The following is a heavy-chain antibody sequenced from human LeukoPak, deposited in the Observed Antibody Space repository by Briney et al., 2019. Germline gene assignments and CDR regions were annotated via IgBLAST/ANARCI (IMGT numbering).Heavy chain of an antibody. D-gene: IGHD6-19*01. J-gene: IGHJ4*02. CDR2: INTNTGNP. V-gene: IGHV7-4-1*02. CDR3: ARVLRLEAHQWLVPPRGYYYDY. Sequence: GASVKVSCKASGYTFTSYAMNWVRQAPGQGLEWMGWINTNTGNPTYAQGFTGRFVFSLDTSVSTAYLQISSLKAEDTAVYYCARVLRLEAHQWLVPPRGYYYDYWGQGTLVTVSS. CDR1: GYTFTSYA.